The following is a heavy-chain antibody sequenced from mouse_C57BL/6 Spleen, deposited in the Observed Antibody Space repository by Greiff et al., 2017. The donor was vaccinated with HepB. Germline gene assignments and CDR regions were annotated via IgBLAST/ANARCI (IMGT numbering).Heavy chain of an antibody. CDR2: ISSGGSYT. D-gene: IGHD4-1*01. CDR1: GFTFSSYG. CDR3: ARPELGRENCFDY. Sequence: EVQLVESGGDLVKPGGSLKLSCAASGFTFSSYGMSWVRQTPDKRLEWVATISSGGSYTYYPDSVKGRFTISRDNAKNTLYLQMSSLKSEDTAMYYCARPELGRENCFDYWGQGTTLTVSS. V-gene: IGHV5-6*01. J-gene: IGHJ2*01.